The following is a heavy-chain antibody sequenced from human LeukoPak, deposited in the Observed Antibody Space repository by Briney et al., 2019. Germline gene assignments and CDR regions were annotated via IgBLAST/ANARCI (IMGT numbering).Heavy chain of an antibody. V-gene: IGHV3-21*01. Sequence: PGGSLRLSCAASGFTFSSYEMNWVRQAPGKGLEWVSSISSSSSYIYYADSVKGRFTISRDNAKNSLYLQMNSLRAEDTAVYYCARDQPGAAAGTFWGQGTLVTVSS. CDR2: ISSSSSYI. D-gene: IGHD6-13*01. CDR1: GFTFSSYE. CDR3: ARDQPGAAAGTF. J-gene: IGHJ4*02.